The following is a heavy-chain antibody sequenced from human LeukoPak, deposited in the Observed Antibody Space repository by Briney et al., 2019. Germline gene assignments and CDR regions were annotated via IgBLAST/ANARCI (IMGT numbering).Heavy chain of an antibody. CDR3: ARIPLASNAFDI. CDR1: GGSISSGDYY. CDR2: IYYSGST. Sequence: PSETLSLTCTVSGGSISSGDYYWSWIRQPPGKGLEWIGYIYYSGSTYYNPSLKSRVTISVDTSKNQFSLKLSSVTAADTAVYYCARIPLASNAFDIWGQGTMVTVSS. V-gene: IGHV4-30-4*08. J-gene: IGHJ3*02. D-gene: IGHD3-3*02.